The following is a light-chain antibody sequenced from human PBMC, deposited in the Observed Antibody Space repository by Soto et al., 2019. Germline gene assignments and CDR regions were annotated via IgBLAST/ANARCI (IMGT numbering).Light chain of an antibody. J-gene: IGLJ1*01. CDR1: SSDIGDSNY. V-gene: IGLV2-14*03. Sequence: QSVLTQPASVSGSPGQSITISCTGTSSDIGDSNYVSWYQQHPGKAPKLMIYDVTSRPSGVSNRFSGSKSGNTASLTISGLQAEDEADYYCSSYANTSALYVFGTGTKVTVL. CDR3: SSYANTSALYV. CDR2: DVT.